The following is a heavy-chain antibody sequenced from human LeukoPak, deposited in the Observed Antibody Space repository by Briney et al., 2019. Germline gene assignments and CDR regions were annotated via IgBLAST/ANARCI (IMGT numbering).Heavy chain of an antibody. CDR2: ISYDGSNK. CDR3: ARALSYSYGQGSDY. Sequence: GGSLRLSCAASGFTFSSYAMHWVRRAPGKGLEWVAVISYDGSNKYYADSVKGRFTISRDNSKNTLYLQMNSLRAEDTAVYYCARALSYSYGQGSDYWGQGTLVTVSS. D-gene: IGHD5-18*01. J-gene: IGHJ4*02. CDR1: GFTFSSYA. V-gene: IGHV3-30*04.